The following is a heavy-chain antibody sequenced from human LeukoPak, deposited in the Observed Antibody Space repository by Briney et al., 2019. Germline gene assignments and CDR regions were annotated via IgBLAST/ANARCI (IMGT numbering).Heavy chain of an antibody. CDR2: IYYTGSI. J-gene: IGHJ3*02. V-gene: IGHV4-39*01. Sequence: SETLSLTCTVSGDSISCNSFYWGWIRQPPGKGLEWIGSIYYTGSIFYNPSLKSRVTISVDTSKNQVSLILTSVTAADTAVYYCARAGRTDAFDIWGQGTMVTVSS. D-gene: IGHD3-10*01. CDR3: ARAGRTDAFDI. CDR1: GDSISCNSFY.